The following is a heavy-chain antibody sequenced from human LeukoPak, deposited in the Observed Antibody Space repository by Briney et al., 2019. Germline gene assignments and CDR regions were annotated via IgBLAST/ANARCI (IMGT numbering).Heavy chain of an antibody. V-gene: IGHV3-23*01. CDR1: GFTFSSYA. CDR2: ISGSGGST. Sequence: GGSLRLSCAASGFTFSSYAMSWVRQAPGKGLEWVSAISGSGGSTYYADSVKGRFTISRDSSTNTLFLQMNSLRSEDTAVYFCAKNRVVFNWNYAYYFDDWGQGTLVTVFS. J-gene: IGHJ4*02. D-gene: IGHD1-7*01. CDR3: AKNRVVFNWNYAYYFDD.